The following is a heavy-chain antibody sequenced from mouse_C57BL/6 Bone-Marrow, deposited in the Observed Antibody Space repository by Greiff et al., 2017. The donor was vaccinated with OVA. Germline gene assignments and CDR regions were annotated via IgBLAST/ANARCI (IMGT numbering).Heavy chain of an antibody. V-gene: IGHV1-59*01. Sequence: VQLQQPGAELVRPGTSVKLSCKASGYTFTNYWMHWVKQRPGQGLEWIGVIAPSDSYINYNQKFKGRATLTVDTSSSTAYMHLSSLTSEDSAVYYCAHNDSRHYLDYWGQGTSLTVSS. CDR1: GYTFTNYW. J-gene: IGHJ2*02. CDR3: AHNDSRHYLDY. CDR2: IAPSDSYI. D-gene: IGHD1-1*01.